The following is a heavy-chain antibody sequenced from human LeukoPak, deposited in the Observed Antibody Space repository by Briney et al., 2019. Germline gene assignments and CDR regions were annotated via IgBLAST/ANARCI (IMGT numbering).Heavy chain of an antibody. D-gene: IGHD3-22*01. CDR2: IYYSGST. V-gene: IGHV4-39*01. CDR3: ARAYYYDSSGYSNYYYYGMDV. CDR1: GGSISSSSYY. Sequence: SETLSLTCTVSGGSISSSSYYWGWIRQPPGKGLEWIGSIYYSGSTYYNPSLKSRVTIPVDTSKNQFSLKLSSVTAADTAVYYCARAYYYDSSGYSNYYYYGMDVWGQGTTVTVSS. J-gene: IGHJ6*02.